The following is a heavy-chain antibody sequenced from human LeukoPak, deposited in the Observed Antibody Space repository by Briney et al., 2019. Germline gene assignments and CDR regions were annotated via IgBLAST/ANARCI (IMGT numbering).Heavy chain of an antibody. CDR3: ARAQGRDGYNGILEY. CDR1: GGSFSGYY. Sequence: SETLSLTCDVYGGSFSGYYWTWIRQPPGKGLEWIGEINPSGSTNYNPSLKSRVTISVDTSKNQFSLKLSSVTAADTAVFYCARAQGRDGYNGILEYWGQGALVTVSS. J-gene: IGHJ4*02. CDR2: INPSGST. V-gene: IGHV4-34*01. D-gene: IGHD5-24*01.